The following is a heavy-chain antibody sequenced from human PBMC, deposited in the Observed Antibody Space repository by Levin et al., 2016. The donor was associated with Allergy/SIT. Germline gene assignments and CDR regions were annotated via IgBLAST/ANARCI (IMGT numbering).Heavy chain of an antibody. J-gene: IGHJ6*02. V-gene: IGHV4-34*01. D-gene: IGHD6-6*01. Sequence: RQAPGKGLEWIGEINHSGSTNYNPSLKSRVTISVDTSKNQFSLKLSSVTAADTAVYYCARGLVRPRLYYGMDVWGQGTTVTVSS. CDR3: ARGLVRPRLYYGMDV. CDR2: INHSGST.